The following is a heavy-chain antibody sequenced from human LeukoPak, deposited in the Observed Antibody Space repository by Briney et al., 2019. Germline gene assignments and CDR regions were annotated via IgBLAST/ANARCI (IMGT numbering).Heavy chain of an antibody. Sequence: GESLKISCKGSGYMFTNYWIGWVRQMPGKGLEWMGITYPGDSDTRYSPSFQGQVTISADKSISTAYLQWSSLKASDTAMYYCALNARSSGWPNFDYWGQGTLVTVSS. V-gene: IGHV5-51*01. CDR3: ALNARSSGWPNFDY. CDR1: GYMFTNYW. D-gene: IGHD6-19*01. CDR2: TYPGDSDT. J-gene: IGHJ4*02.